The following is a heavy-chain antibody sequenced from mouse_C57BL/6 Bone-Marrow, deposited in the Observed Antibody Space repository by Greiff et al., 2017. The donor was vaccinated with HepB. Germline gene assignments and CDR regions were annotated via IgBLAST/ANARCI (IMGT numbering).Heavy chain of an antibody. CDR2: ISSGGDYI. J-gene: IGHJ4*01. CDR3: TREGTTGVAKMDY. V-gene: IGHV5-9-1*02. D-gene: IGHD1-1*01. Sequence: EVMLVESGEGLVKPGGSLKLSCAASGFTFSSYAMSWVRQTPEKRLEWVAYISSGGDYIYYADTVKGRFTISRDNARNTLYLQMSSLKSEDTAMYYCTREGTTGVAKMDYWGQGTSVTVSS. CDR1: GFTFSSYA.